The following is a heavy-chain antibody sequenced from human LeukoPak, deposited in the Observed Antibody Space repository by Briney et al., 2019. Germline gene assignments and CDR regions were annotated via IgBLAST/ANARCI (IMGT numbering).Heavy chain of an antibody. CDR3: ARVPITFRYYYMDV. V-gene: IGHV4-59*01. CDR1: GGSISSYY. J-gene: IGHJ6*03. D-gene: IGHD3-16*01. Sequence: SEXLSLTCTVSGGSISSYYWSWLRQPPGKGLEGIGYIYYSGRTNYNPSLKSRVTISVDTSKNQFSLKLNSVTAADTAVYYCARVPITFRYYYMDVWGKGTTVTVSS. CDR2: IYYSGRT.